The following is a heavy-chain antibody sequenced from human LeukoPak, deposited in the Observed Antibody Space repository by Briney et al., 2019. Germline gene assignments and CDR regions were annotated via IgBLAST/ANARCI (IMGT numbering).Heavy chain of an antibody. CDR1: GFTFSSYA. J-gene: IGHJ4*02. D-gene: IGHD2-21*02. CDR3: ARDGTHPYCGGDCYSGFDY. V-gene: IGHV3-23*01. Sequence: GGSLRLSCAASGFTFSSYAMSWVRQAPGKGLEWVSAISGSGGSTYYADSVKGRFTISRDNAKNSLYLQMNSLRAEDTAVYYCARDGTHPYCGGDCYSGFDYWGQGTLVTVSS. CDR2: ISGSGGST.